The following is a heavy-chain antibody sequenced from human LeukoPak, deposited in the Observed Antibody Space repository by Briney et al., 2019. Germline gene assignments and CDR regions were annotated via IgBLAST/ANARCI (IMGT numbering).Heavy chain of an antibody. D-gene: IGHD5-18*01. J-gene: IGHJ4*02. CDR2: IYHSGST. CDR3: AKRSYSTFDY. CDR1: GYSISSGYY. Sequence: PSETLSLTCTVSGYSISSGYYWGWIRQPPGKGLEWIGSIYHSGSTYYNPSLKSRVTISVDTSKNQLSLKLSSVTAADTAVYYCAKRSYSTFDYWGQGTLVTVSS. V-gene: IGHV4-38-2*02.